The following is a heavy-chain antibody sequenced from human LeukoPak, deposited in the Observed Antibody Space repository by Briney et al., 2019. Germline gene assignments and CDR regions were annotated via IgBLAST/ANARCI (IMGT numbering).Heavy chain of an antibody. V-gene: IGHV4-59*12. CDR2: IYHSGST. D-gene: IGHD3-10*01. CDR3: ARRLWFGELFSDY. Sequence: SETLSLTCTVSGGSISIYYWNWIRQPPGKGLEWIGYIYHSGSTNYNPSLKSRVTISVDTSKNQFSLKLSSVTAADTAVYYCARRLWFGELFSDYWGQGTLVTVSS. J-gene: IGHJ4*02. CDR1: GGSISIYY.